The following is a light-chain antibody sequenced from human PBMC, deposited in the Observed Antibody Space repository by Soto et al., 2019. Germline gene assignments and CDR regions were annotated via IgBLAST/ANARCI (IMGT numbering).Light chain of an antibody. Sequence: QSALTQPPSVSGSPGQSVTISCTGTSNDVGGYKYVSWYQQHPGKAPTLMIYEVSKRPSGVPDRFSGSKSGNTASLTVSGLQAEDEADYYCSSYAGSNNLLFGGGTKLTVL. CDR3: SSYAGSNNLL. J-gene: IGLJ2*01. CDR2: EVS. V-gene: IGLV2-8*01. CDR1: SNDVGGYKY.